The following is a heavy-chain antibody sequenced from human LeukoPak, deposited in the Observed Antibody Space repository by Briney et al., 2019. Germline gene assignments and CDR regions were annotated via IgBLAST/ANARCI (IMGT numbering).Heavy chain of an antibody. CDR2: TSSDLNVK. V-gene: IGHV3-30-3*01. Sequence: PGGSLRLSCAASGFTFRNYVIHWVRQAPGMGLEWVAVTSSDLNVKLYADSVKGRFTISRDNSRSTLYLQMNSLRPEDTAIYYCAREGYYGSGSPPSLYFDYWGLGTLVTVSS. J-gene: IGHJ4*02. CDR3: AREGYYGSGSPPSLYFDY. D-gene: IGHD3-10*01. CDR1: GFTFRNYV.